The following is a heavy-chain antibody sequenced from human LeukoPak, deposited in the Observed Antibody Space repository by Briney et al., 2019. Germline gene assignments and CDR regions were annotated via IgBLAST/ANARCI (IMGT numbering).Heavy chain of an antibody. V-gene: IGHV3-48*01. D-gene: IGHD3-22*01. Sequence: PGGSLRLSCAAPGFTFSTYGMNWVPQAPGKGREWVSYISSSSYSIYQADSVKGRFTISRDNAKNSLYLQMIRLRAEDTAVYYCARKYYYDSTEFRFFDFWGQGTLVTVSS. J-gene: IGHJ4*02. CDR2: ISSSSYSI. CDR1: GFTFSTYG. CDR3: ARKYYYDSTEFRFFDF.